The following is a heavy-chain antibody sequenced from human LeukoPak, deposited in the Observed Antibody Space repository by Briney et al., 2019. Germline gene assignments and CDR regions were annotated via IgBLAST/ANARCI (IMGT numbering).Heavy chain of an antibody. V-gene: IGHV1-2*02. CDR1: GYTFTGYY. J-gene: IGHJ3*02. CDR3: ATYSGYALHDAFDI. Sequence: ASVKVSCKASGYTFTGYYMHWVRQAPGQGLEWMGWINPNSGGTNYAQKFQGGVTMTEDTSTDTAYMELSSLRSEDTAVYYCATYSGYALHDAFDIWGQGTMVTVSS. CDR2: INPNSGGT. D-gene: IGHD5-12*01.